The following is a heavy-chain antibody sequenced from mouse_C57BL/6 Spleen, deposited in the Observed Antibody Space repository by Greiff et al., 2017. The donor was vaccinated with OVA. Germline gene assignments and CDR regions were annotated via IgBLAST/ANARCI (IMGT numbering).Heavy chain of an antibody. J-gene: IGHJ4*01. Sequence: EVKLVESGPELVKPGASVKIPCKASGYTFTDYNMDWVKQSHGKSLEWIGDINPNNGGTIYNQKFKGKATLTVDKSSSTAYMELRSLTSEDTAVYYCATSRDAMDYWGQGTSVTVSS. CDR1: GYTFTDYN. V-gene: IGHV1-18*01. CDR2: INPNNGGT. CDR3: ATSRDAMDY.